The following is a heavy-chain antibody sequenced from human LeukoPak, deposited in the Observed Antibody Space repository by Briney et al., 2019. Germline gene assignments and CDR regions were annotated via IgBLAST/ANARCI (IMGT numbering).Heavy chain of an antibody. D-gene: IGHD5-12*01. CDR2: INHSGST. J-gene: IGHJ6*02. Sequence: SETLSLTCTVSGGSISSYYWSWIRQPPGKGLEWIGEINHSGSTNYNPSPKSRVTISVDTSKNQFSLKLSSVTAADTAVYYCARGALGYGHYYYYGMDVWGQGTTVTVSS. V-gene: IGHV4-34*01. CDR3: ARGALGYGHYYYYGMDV. CDR1: GGSISSYY.